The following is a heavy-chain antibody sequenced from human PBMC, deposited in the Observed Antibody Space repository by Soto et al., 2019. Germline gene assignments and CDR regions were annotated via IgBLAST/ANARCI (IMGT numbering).Heavy chain of an antibody. V-gene: IGHV4-59*01. CDR2: ICYSGST. D-gene: IGHD3-22*01. CDR1: GGSISSYY. J-gene: IGHJ4*02. CDR3: ARGLVSGYYPIDY. Sequence: WEALSGTCIDPGGSISSYYRSWIRQPPGKGLEWIGYICYSGSTNYNPSLKSRVTISVDTSKNQFSLKLSSVTAADTAVYYCARGLVSGYYPIDYWRQGSLFTVS.